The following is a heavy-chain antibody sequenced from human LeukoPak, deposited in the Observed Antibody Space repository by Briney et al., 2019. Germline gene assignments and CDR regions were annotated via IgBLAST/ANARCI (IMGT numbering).Heavy chain of an antibody. V-gene: IGHV4-39*01. CDR1: GGSISSSAYH. Sequence: SETLSLTCSVSGGSISSSAYHWSWFRQPPGKGLEWIGSIYYSGNTYYNPSLKSRVTISVDTSKNQFSLKLSSVTATDTAVYYCASPQRGYSYGYAGPFDYWGQGTLVTVSS. D-gene: IGHD5-18*01. CDR3: ASPQRGYSYGYAGPFDY. J-gene: IGHJ4*02. CDR2: IYYSGNT.